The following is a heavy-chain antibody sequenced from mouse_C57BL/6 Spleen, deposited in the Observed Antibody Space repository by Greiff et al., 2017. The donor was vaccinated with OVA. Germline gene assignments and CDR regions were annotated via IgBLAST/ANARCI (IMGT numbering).Heavy chain of an antibody. D-gene: IGHD1-1*01. V-gene: IGHV1-4*01. CDR1: GYTFTSYT. Sequence: VQVVESGAELARPGASVKMSCKASGYTFTSYTMHWVKQRPGQGLEWIGYINPSSGYTKYNQKFKDKATLTADKSSSTAYMQLSSLTSEDSAVYYCARDYGTYYFDYWGQGTTLTVSS. J-gene: IGHJ2*01. CDR3: ARDYGTYYFDY. CDR2: INPSSGYT.